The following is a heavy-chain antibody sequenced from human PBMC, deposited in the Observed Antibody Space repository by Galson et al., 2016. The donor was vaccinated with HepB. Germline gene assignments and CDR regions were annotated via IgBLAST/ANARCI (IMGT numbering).Heavy chain of an antibody. Sequence: SVKVSCKASGYTFTNYYMHWVRQAPGQGLEWMGIINPSGGRTSYAQKFQGRVTMTSDTSTSTVYMELGSLRSDDPAVYYCARVVVVGTATEYFQHWGQGTLVTVSS. J-gene: IGHJ1*01. CDR3: ARVVVVGTATEYFQH. V-gene: IGHV1-46*01. CDR2: INPSGGRT. D-gene: IGHD2-15*01. CDR1: GYTFTNYY.